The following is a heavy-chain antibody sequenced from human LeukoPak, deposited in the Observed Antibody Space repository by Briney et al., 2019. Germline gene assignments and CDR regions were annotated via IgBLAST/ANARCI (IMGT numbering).Heavy chain of an antibody. D-gene: IGHD7-27*01. V-gene: IGHV4-38-2*01. CDR2: IYHSGST. Sequence: SETLSLTCAVPGYSISSGYYWGWIRQPPGKGLEWIGSIYHSGSTYYNPSLKSRVTISVDTSKNQFSLKLSSVTAADTAVYYCARQETGDLSYYYYYMDVWGKGTTVTVSS. CDR3: ARQETGDLSYYYYYMDV. J-gene: IGHJ6*03. CDR1: GYSISSGYY.